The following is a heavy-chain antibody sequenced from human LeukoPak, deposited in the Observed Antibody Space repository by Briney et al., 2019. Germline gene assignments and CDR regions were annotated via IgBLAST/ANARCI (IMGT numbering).Heavy chain of an antibody. Sequence: SETLSLTCTVSGGSISSYYWSWIRQPAGKGLEWIGRIYTSGSTNYNPSLKSRVTMSADTSKNQFSLKLSSVTAADTAVYYCASSGSYALMDYWGQGTLVTVSS. J-gene: IGHJ4*02. CDR2: IYTSGST. D-gene: IGHD1-26*01. V-gene: IGHV4-4*07. CDR1: GGSISSYY. CDR3: ASSGSYALMDY.